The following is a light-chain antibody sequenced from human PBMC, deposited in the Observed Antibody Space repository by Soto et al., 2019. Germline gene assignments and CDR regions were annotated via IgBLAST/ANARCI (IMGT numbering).Light chain of an antibody. Sequence: QSLQSQPGSLSVSPGPLLTISCIGTSSDVGGYNYVSWYQQHPGNAPKLMIYDVSNRPSGVSNRFSGSKSGHTASLTISGFQAEDEADHYCSSYTSSSTFYVFGTGTKVTVL. CDR1: SSDVGGYNY. J-gene: IGLJ1*01. V-gene: IGLV2-14*01. CDR3: SSYTSSSTFYV. CDR2: DVS.